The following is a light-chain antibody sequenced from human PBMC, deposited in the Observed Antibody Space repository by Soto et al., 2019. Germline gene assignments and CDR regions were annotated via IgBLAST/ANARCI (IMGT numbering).Light chain of an antibody. V-gene: IGKV3-11*01. CDR2: DAS. CDR1: QSVSSY. CDR3: QQRADCPPLT. Sequence: EIVLTQSPATLSLSPGERATLSCRASQSVSSYLAWYQHKPGQAPRILIYDASNRATGIPARFSGSGSGTEFTLTISSLEPEDFAFYYCQQRADCPPLTFGGGTKVEIK. J-gene: IGKJ4*01.